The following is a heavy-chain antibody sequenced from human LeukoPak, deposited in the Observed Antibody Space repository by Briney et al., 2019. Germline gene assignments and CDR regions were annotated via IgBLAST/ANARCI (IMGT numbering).Heavy chain of an antibody. CDR3: ARDQYDTWSRRGNFDS. D-gene: IGHD3-3*01. CDR1: GFTFSSYA. Sequence: GGSLRLSCAASGFTFSSYAMHWVRQAPGKGLEWVAVISYDGSNKYYADSVKGRFTISRDNSKNTLYLQMNSLRVEDTAVFYCARDQYDTWSRRGNFDSWGQGTLVIVSS. CDR2: ISYDGSNK. J-gene: IGHJ4*02. V-gene: IGHV3-30-3*01.